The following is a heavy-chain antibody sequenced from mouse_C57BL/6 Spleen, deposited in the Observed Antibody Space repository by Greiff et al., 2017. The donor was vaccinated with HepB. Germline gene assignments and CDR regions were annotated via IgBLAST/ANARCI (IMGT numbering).Heavy chain of an antibody. V-gene: IGHV1-55*01. CDR2: IYPGSGST. D-gene: IGHD1-1*01. CDR3: ARGRNYYGSSYEDYFDY. Sequence: VQLQQPGAELVKPGASVKMSCKASGYTFTSYWITWVKQRPGQGLEWIGDIYPGSGSTNYNEKFKSKATLTVDTSSSTAYMQLSSLTSEDSAVYYWARGRNYYGSSYEDYFDYWGQGTTLTVSS. J-gene: IGHJ2*01. CDR1: GYTFTSYW.